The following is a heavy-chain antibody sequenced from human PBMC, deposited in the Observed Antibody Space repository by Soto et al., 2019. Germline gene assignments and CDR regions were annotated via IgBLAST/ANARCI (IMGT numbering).Heavy chain of an antibody. CDR3: ARDPRIAVAGDAFDI. D-gene: IGHD6-19*01. CDR1: GYTFTSYG. V-gene: IGHV1-18*01. J-gene: IGHJ3*02. CDR2: ISAYNGNT. Sequence: QVQLVQSGAEVKKPGASVKVSCKASGYTFTSYGISWVRQAPGQGLEWMGWISAYNGNTNYAQKLQRRVTMTTDTSASTAYMELRSLRSDDTAVYYGARDPRIAVAGDAFDIWGQGTMVTVSS.